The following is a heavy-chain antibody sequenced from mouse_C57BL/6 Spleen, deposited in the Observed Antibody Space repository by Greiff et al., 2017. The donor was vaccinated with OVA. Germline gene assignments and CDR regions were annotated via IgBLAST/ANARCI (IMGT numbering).Heavy chain of an antibody. Sequence: VQGVESGAELVRPGASVTLSCKASGYTFTDYEMHWVKQTPVHGLEWIGAIDPETGGTAYNQKFKGKAILTADKSSSTAYMELRSLTSEDSAVYYCTRERDYYYGSTPYWYFDVWGTGTTVTVSS. CDR3: TRERDYYYGSTPYWYFDV. D-gene: IGHD1-1*01. V-gene: IGHV1-15*01. J-gene: IGHJ1*03. CDR1: GYTFTDYE. CDR2: IDPETGGT.